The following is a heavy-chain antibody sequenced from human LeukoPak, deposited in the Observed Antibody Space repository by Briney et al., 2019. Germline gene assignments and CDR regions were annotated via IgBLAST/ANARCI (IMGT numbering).Heavy chain of an antibody. J-gene: IGHJ4*02. D-gene: IGHD2-15*01. V-gene: IGHV3-30*09. Sequence: GGSLRLSCAASGFTFSIYAMHWVRQAPGKGLEWVAGISYNGSNEFYSDSVKGRFAITRDNSKNTVFLQMDSLRAEDTGVYHCARDRGGSGFYYFDYWGQGTLVTVSS. CDR1: GFTFSIYA. CDR2: ISYNGSNE. CDR3: ARDRGGSGFYYFDY.